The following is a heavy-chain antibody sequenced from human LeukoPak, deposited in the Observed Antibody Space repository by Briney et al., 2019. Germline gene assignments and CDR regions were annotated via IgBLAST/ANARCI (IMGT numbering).Heavy chain of an antibody. Sequence: SETLALTCSLSGGSITGHYWNWIRQPPGKGLEWIGYIHYTGSTNYNPSLNSRITMSVDTPNNQFSLRLTSVTATDTAVYYCARLHALGAEEFDPWGQAALVTVSS. CDR1: GGSITGHY. J-gene: IGHJ5*02. CDR2: IHYTGST. V-gene: IGHV4-59*11. CDR3: ARLHALGAEEFDP. D-gene: IGHD3-16*01.